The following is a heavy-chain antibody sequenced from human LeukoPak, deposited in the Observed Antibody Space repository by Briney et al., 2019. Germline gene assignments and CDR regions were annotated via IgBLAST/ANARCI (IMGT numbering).Heavy chain of an antibody. CDR2: INHSGST. V-gene: IGHV4-34*01. CDR3: ARPYYDFWSGYRNWFDP. D-gene: IGHD3-3*01. CDR1: GGSFSGYY. J-gene: IGHJ5*02. Sequence: SETLSLACAVYGGSFSGYYWSWIRQPPGKRLEWIGEINHSGSTNYNPSLKSRVTISVDTSKNQFSLKLSSVTAADTAVYYCARPYYDFWSGYRNWFDPWGQGTLVTVSS.